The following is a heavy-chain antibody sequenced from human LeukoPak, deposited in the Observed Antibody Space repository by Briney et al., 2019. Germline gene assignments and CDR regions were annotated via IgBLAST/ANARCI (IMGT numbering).Heavy chain of an antibody. CDR2: ISGSGGST. J-gene: IGHJ4*02. Sequence: GGSLRLSCAASGFIFSDYYMSWIRQAPGKGLEWVSAISGSGGSTYYAGSVKGRFTISRDNSKNTLYLQMNSLRAEDTAVYYCAKNTQWFGELYFDYWGQGTLVTVSS. CDR3: AKNTQWFGELYFDY. V-gene: IGHV3-23*01. CDR1: GFIFSDYY. D-gene: IGHD3-10*01.